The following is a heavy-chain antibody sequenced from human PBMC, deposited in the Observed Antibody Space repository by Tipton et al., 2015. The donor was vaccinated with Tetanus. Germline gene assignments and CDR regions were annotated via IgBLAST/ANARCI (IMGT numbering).Heavy chain of an antibody. V-gene: IGHV4-39*02. CDR3: ARDFRERSGTYFSYYYTMDV. CDR1: GDSISSSSRY. CDR2: IYYGGST. D-gene: IGHD1-26*01. Sequence: TLSLTCTVSGDSISSSSRYWGWIRQPPGKGLEWIGSIYYGGSTYFNPSLKSRVTISVDTSKNQFSLRLNSVTAADTAVYYCARDFRERSGTYFSYYYTMDVWGQGTTVTVSS. J-gene: IGHJ6*02.